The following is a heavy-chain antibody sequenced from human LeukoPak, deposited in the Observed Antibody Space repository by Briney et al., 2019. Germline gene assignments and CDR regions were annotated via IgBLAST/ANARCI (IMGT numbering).Heavy chain of an antibody. J-gene: IGHJ6*03. V-gene: IGHV4-38-2*01. CDR2: IYHSGST. D-gene: IGHD3-3*01. CDR1: GYSISSGYY. Sequence: SKTLSLTCAVSGYSISSGYYWGWIRQPPGKGLEWIGSIYHSGSTYYNPSLKSRVTISVDTSKNQFSLKLSSVTAADTAVYYCARQSLYYDFWSALDYYMDVWGKGTTVTVSS. CDR3: ARQSLYYDFWSALDYYMDV.